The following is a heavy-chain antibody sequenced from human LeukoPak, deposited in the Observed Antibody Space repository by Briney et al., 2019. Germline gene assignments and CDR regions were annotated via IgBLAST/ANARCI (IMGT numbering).Heavy chain of an antibody. V-gene: IGHV3-23*01. CDR2: ISGSGGST. Sequence: GGSLRLSCAASGFTFSSYAMSWVRQAPGKGLEWVSAISGSGGSTYYADSVKGRFTISRDNSKNTLYLQMNSLRAEDTAVYYCAKSPRPTYSSGWYNWFVPWGQGTLVTVSS. CDR3: AKSPRPTYSSGWYNWFVP. J-gene: IGHJ5*02. D-gene: IGHD6-19*01. CDR1: GFTFSSYA.